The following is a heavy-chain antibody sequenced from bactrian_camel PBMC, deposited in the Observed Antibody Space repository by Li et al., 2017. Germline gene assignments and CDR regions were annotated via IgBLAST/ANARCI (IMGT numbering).Heavy chain of an antibody. D-gene: IGHD1*01. J-gene: IGHJ4*01. V-gene: IGHV3S26*01. CDR2: VYIGDGTT. CDR3: AAGTNAYGVGTCQYDY. Sequence: HVQLVESGGGSVQAGGSLRLSCTASRYNVNPDCMGWFRQAPGKEREGIAAVYIGDGTTTYADSVKGRFTVSQDNAKKTVYLQMNSLKPEDTAMYLCAAGTNAYGVGTCQYDYWGRGTQVTVS. CDR1: RYNVNPDC.